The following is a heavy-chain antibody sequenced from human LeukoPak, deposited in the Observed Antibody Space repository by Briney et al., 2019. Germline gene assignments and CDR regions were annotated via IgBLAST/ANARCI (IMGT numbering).Heavy chain of an antibody. D-gene: IGHD3-10*01. CDR2: ISAYNGNT. J-gene: IGHJ4*02. Sequence: AASVKVSCKASGYTFSNYGISWVRQAPGRGLEWMGWISAYNGNTDYAQNLRGRLIMTTDTSTSTAYMELRSLRSDDTAVYYCARDSVDGSGTYYNDSPDYWGQGTLVTVSS. CDR3: ARDSVDGSGTYYNDSPDY. CDR1: GYTFSNYG. V-gene: IGHV1-18*01.